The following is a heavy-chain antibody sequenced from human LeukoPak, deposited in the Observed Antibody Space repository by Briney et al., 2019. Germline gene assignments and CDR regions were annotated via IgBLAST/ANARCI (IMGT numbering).Heavy chain of an antibody. D-gene: IGHD2-15*01. CDR3: ARLPTGYCSGGSCYPRISYYYYYGMDV. J-gene: IGHJ6*02. V-gene: IGHV4-59*08. CDR1: GGSISSYY. CDR2: IYYSGST. Sequence: SETLSLTCTVSGGSISSYYWSWIRQPPGKGLEWIGYIYYSGSTNYNPSLKSRVTISVDTPKNQFSLKLSSVTAADTAVYYCARLPTGYCSGGSCYPRISYYYYYGMDVWGQGTTVTVSS.